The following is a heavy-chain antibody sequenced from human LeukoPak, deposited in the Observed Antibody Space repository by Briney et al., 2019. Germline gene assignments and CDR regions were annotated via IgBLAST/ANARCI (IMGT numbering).Heavy chain of an antibody. CDR1: GGTFSSCA. CDR2: IIPIFGTA. J-gene: IGHJ4*02. Sequence: SVKVSCKASGGTFSSCAINWVRQAPGQGLEWMGGIIPIFGTANYAQKCQGRVTITADESTSTAYMELSSLRSEDTAVYYCALQPRYFDWFLVWGQGTLVTVSS. CDR3: ALQPRYFDWFLV. V-gene: IGHV1-69*01. D-gene: IGHD3-9*01.